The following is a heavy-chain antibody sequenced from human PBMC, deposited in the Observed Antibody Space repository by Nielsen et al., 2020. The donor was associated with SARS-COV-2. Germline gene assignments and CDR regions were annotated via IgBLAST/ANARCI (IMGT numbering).Heavy chain of an antibody. D-gene: IGHD6-13*01. V-gene: IGHV3-9*01. J-gene: IGHJ4*02. Sequence: SLKISCAASGFTFDDYAMHWVRQAPGKGLEWVSVISWNSGSIGYADSVKGRFTISRDNAKNSLYLQMNSLRAEDTALYYCAKDSGSSSWSYWGQGTLVTVSS. CDR2: ISWNSGSI. CDR1: GFTFDDYA. CDR3: AKDSGSSSWSY.